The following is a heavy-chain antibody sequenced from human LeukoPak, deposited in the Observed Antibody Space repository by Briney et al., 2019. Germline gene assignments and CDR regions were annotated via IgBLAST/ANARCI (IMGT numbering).Heavy chain of an antibody. J-gene: IGHJ4*02. D-gene: IGHD5-12*01. Sequence: TSETLSLTCTLSGGSISTYYWSWIRQPPGKGLEWILYIYHSGSTNDNPSLKSRVTISVDTSKNQFSLKLSSVTAADTAVYYCARGGGYASPIGYWGQGALVTVSS. CDR2: IYHSGST. V-gene: IGHV4-59*01. CDR1: GGSISTYY. CDR3: ARGGGYASPIGY.